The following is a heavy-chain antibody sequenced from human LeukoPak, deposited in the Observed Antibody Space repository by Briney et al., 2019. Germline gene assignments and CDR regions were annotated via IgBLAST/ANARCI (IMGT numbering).Heavy chain of an antibody. CDR1: GYTFTSYY. Sequence: ASVKVSCKASGYTFTSYYMHWVRQAPGQGLEWMGIINPSGGSTSYAQKFQGRVTMTRDTSTSTVYMELRSLRSEDTAVYYCARLPFRYAFDFWGQGTLVTVSS. CDR2: INPSGGST. J-gene: IGHJ4*02. CDR3: ARLPFRYAFDF. D-gene: IGHD3-9*01. V-gene: IGHV1-46*03.